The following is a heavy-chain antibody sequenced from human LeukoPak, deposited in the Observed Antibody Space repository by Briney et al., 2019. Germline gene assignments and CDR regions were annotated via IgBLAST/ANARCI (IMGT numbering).Heavy chain of an antibody. V-gene: IGHV3-66*01. Sequence: GGSLRLSCAASGFNVSTNYMSWVRQAPGKGLEWVSIIYSGGSAYYADSVKGRFTISRDNYKNTLYLQMNGLRAEDTAVYYCASGGVLWFWELLTYYHGMDVWGQGTTVTVSS. CDR3: ASGGVLWFWELLTYYHGMDV. J-gene: IGHJ6*02. CDR1: GFNVSTNY. CDR2: IYSGGSA. D-gene: IGHD3-10*01.